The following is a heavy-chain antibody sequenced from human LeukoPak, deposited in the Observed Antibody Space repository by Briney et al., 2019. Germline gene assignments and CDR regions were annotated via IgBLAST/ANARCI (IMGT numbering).Heavy chain of an antibody. CDR3: ARESGYYDVLTGYYNQNWFDP. Sequence: SETLSLTCAVDGGSFSGSYWSWIRQPPGKGLEWIGEINHSGSTNYNPSLKSRVTISVDTSKNQFSLKLTSVTAADTAVFYCARESGYYDVLTGYYNQNWFDPWGQGTLVTVSS. D-gene: IGHD3-9*01. V-gene: IGHV4-34*01. CDR1: GGSFSGSY. J-gene: IGHJ5*02. CDR2: INHSGST.